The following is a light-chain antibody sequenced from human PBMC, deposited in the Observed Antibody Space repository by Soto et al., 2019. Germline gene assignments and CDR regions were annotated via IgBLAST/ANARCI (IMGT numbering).Light chain of an antibody. J-gene: IGLJ2*01. CDR1: SSDVGGYKY. V-gene: IGLV2-14*01. CDR3: ASFTSSSTSGI. CDR2: ELS. Sequence: QSALTQPASVSGSPGQSITISCTGSSSDVGGYKYVSWYQQHPDKAPKLIIFELSTRPSGISSRFSGFKSGNTASLTISGLQAEDEADYYCASFTSSSTSGIFGRGTKLTVL.